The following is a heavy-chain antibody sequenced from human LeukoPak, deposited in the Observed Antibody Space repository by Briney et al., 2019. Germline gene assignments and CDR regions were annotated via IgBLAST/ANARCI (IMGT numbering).Heavy chain of an antibody. Sequence: GGSLRLSCAASGFTFSSYAMSWVRQAPGKGLEWVSAISGSGGSTYYADSVKGRFTISRDNSKNTLYLQMNSLRAEDTAVYYCVKDNSIFGVVYYYYGMDVWGQGTTVTVSS. CDR3: VKDNSIFGVVYYYYGMDV. D-gene: IGHD3-3*01. V-gene: IGHV3-23*01. CDR1: GFTFSSYA. CDR2: ISGSGGST. J-gene: IGHJ6*02.